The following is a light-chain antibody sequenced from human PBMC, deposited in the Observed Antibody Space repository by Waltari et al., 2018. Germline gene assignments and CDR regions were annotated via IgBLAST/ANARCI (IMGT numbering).Light chain of an antibody. J-gene: IGKJ1*01. Sequence: DIQMTQSPSTLSASVGDRVTITCRARQGISSWLAWYQQKPGKAPKPLIYDASSLESGVPSRFSGSGSGTEFTLTISSLQPDDFATYYCQQYNSYSAFGQGTKVEIK. CDR2: DAS. V-gene: IGKV1-5*01. CDR3: QQYNSYSA. CDR1: QGISSW.